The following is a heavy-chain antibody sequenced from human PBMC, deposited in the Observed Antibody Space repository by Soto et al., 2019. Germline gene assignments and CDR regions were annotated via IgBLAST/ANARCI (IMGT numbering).Heavy chain of an antibody. CDR2: IYDSGSP. Sequence: SETLSLTCTISGGSISVYYWSWIRQPPGQALEWIGYIYDSGSPYYNPSLRSRIIISADTSKNQISLKLTSATAADTAVYYCARGVGSSPPRYWGRGTLVTVSS. D-gene: IGHD1-26*01. V-gene: IGHV4-59*01. J-gene: IGHJ4*02. CDR3: ARGVGSSPPRY. CDR1: GGSISVYY.